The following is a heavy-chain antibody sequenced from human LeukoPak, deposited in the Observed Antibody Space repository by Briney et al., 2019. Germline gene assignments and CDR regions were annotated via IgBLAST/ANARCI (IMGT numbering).Heavy chain of an antibody. Sequence: PGGSLRLSCAASGFTFSSYGMHWVRQAPGKGLEWVAVISYDGSNKYYADSVKGRFTISRDNSKNTLYLQMNSLRAEDAAVYYCAKSMRGYSLGYIDYWGQGTLATVSS. V-gene: IGHV3-30*18. J-gene: IGHJ4*02. D-gene: IGHD5-18*01. CDR2: ISYDGSNK. CDR1: GFTFSSYG. CDR3: AKSMRGYSLGYIDY.